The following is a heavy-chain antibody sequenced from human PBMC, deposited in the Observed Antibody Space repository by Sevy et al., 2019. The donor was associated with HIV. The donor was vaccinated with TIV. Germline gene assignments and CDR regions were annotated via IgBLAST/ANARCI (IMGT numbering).Heavy chain of an antibody. CDR1: GYTFTSFG. CDR3: VRRGAFDFDTSGFLSP. V-gene: IGHV1-18*01. CDR2: ISVYNGKT. J-gene: IGHJ5*02. D-gene: IGHD3-22*01. Sequence: ASVKVSCKASGYTFTSFGISWVRQAPGQGLEWVGWISVYNGKTNYAQKLQGRVTMTTDTSTSTAYMELKSLRSDDTAVYYCVRRGAFDFDTSGFLSPWGQGTLVTVSS.